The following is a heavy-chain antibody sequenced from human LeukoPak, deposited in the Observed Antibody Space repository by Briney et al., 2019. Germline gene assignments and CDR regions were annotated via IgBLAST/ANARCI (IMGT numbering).Heavy chain of an antibody. CDR3: ARVVRFLEWFYMDV. CDR1: GFTFSTYW. D-gene: IGHD3-3*01. V-gene: IGHV3-7*01. J-gene: IGHJ6*03. CDR2: IKRDGSEK. Sequence: GGSLRLSCAASGFTFSTYWMSWVRQAPGKGLEWVANIKRDGSEKYYVDSVKGRFTISRDNAKNSLYLQMNSLRAEDTAVYYCARVVRFLEWFYMDVWGKGTTVTVSS.